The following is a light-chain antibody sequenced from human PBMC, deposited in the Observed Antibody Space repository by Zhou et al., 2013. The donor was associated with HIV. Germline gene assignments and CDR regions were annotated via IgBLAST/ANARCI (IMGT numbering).Light chain of an antibody. Sequence: DIQMTQSPSSLSVSVGDRVTITCQASQDINNYLNWYQQKPGKAPKLLIYDASNLETGVPSRFSGSGSGTDFTFTISNLQPEDIATYYCQQYDNPYSFGQGTKLDIK. CDR1: QDINNY. V-gene: IGKV1-33*01. CDR3: QQYDNPYS. CDR2: DAS. J-gene: IGKJ2*01.